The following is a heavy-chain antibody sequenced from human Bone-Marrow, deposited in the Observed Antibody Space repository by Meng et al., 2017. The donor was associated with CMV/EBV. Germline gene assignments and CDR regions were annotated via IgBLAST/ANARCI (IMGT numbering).Heavy chain of an antibody. J-gene: IGHJ4*02. D-gene: IGHD3-22*01. CDR1: GFTFSTYN. Sequence: GGSLRLPCAASGFTFSTYNMNWVRQAPGKGLEWVSSISSSGNYIYYADSVKGRFTISRDNAKNSLYLRMNNLRAEDTAVYYCARDKTHRSNYYDSSGIVWGQGALVTVSS. CDR3: ARDKTHRSNYYDSSGIV. V-gene: IGHV3-21*01. CDR2: ISSSGNYI.